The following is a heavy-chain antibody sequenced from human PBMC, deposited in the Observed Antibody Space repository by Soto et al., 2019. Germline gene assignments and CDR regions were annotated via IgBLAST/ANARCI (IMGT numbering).Heavy chain of an antibody. J-gene: IGHJ6*02. Sequence: VKVSCKASGYTFTSYYMHWVRQAPGQGLEWMGIINPSGGSTSYAQKFQGRVTMTRDTSTSTVYMELSSLRSEDTAVYYCARESGLLEWLSPYYYYYGMDVWGQGTTVTVSS. D-gene: IGHD3-3*01. CDR1: GYTFTSYY. CDR3: ARESGLLEWLSPYYYYYGMDV. V-gene: IGHV1-46*01. CDR2: INPSGGST.